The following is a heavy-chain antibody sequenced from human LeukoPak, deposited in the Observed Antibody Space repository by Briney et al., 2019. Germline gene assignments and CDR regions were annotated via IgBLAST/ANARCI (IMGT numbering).Heavy chain of an antibody. D-gene: IGHD3-9*01. V-gene: IGHV3-23*01. Sequence: GGSLRLSCVASGFTFRSYAMSWVRQAPGKGLEWVSAISGSGGSTYYADSVKGRFTISRDNSKNTLYLQMNSLRAEDTAVYYCAKGLGLRYFDWSSFDYWGQGTLVTVSS. CDR1: GFTFRSYA. CDR3: AKGLGLRYFDWSSFDY. CDR2: ISGSGGST. J-gene: IGHJ4*02.